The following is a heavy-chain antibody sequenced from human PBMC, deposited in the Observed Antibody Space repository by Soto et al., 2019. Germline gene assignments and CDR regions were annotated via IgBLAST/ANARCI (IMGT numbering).Heavy chain of an antibody. CDR2: ISYDGSNK. CDR3: ATGVCGGDCWYGAFDI. Sequence: ESGGGVVQPGRSLRLSCAASGFTFSSYAMHWVRQAPGKGLEWVAVISYDGSNKYYADSVKGRFTISRDNSKNTLYLQMNSLRAEDTAVYYCATGVCGGDCWYGAFDIWGQGTMVTVSS. J-gene: IGHJ3*02. D-gene: IGHD2-21*02. V-gene: IGHV3-30-3*01. CDR1: GFTFSSYA.